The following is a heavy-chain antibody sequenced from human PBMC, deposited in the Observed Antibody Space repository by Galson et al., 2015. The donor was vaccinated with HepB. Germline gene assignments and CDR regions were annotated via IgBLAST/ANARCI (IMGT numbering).Heavy chain of an antibody. Sequence: SLRLSCAASGFSFSSFTMQWVRQAPGKGLEWVSSISSSSKNIYYADSLKGRFTLSRDNAKNALYLLIDSLRAEDTAVYYCARDATRGVTPTFDFWGQGTVVTVSS. CDR3: ARDATRGVTPTFDF. CDR2: ISSSSKNI. V-gene: IGHV3-21*01. CDR1: GFSFSSFT. J-gene: IGHJ3*01. D-gene: IGHD4-23*01.